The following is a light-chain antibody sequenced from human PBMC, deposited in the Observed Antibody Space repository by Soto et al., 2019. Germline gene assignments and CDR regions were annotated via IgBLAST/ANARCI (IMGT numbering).Light chain of an antibody. J-gene: IGKJ1*01. Sequence: DTVLTHTPCTLAFTPGEIATRYCGASQSVSCKHLALYQQKHCQAPRLPLYVGSSRATGIPVRFSGSGSETAFPLPITRMAPEDLAMYDCQQYSSPRTFGQGTTVHI. CDR2: VGS. CDR3: QQYSSPRT. CDR1: QSVSCKH. V-gene: IGKV3-20*01.